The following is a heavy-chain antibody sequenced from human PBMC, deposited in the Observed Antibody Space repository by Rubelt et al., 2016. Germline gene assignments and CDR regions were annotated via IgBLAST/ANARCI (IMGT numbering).Heavy chain of an antibody. CDR2: INAGNDNT. CDR1: GYTFTSYV. V-gene: IGHV1-3*01. Sequence: QVQLVQSGAEVKKPGASVRVSCKASGYTFTSYVIHWVRQAPGQRLEWMGWINAGNDNTRYSQKFQGRVTITRDTSASTAYMELSSLRSEDTAVYYCARDHSLGSDYWGQGTLVTVSS. CDR3: ARDHSLGSDY. J-gene: IGHJ4*02.